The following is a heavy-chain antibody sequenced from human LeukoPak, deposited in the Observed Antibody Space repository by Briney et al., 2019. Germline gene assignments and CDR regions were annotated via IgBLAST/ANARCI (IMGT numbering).Heavy chain of an antibody. D-gene: IGHD6-13*01. CDR2: ISGSGGST. J-gene: IGHJ4*02. V-gene: IGHV3-23*01. CDR3: AKDSAVRQQLVFYFDY. CDR1: GFTFSSYA. Sequence: GASLRLSCAASGFTFSSYAMSWVRQAPGKGLEWVSAISGSGGSTYYADSVKGRFTISRDNSKNTLYLQMNSLRAEDTAVYYCAKDSAVRQQLVFYFDYWGQGTLVTVSS.